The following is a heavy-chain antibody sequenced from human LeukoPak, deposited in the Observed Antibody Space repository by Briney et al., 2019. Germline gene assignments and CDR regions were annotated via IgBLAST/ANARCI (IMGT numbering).Heavy chain of an antibody. CDR2: ISSSSSYI. CDR3: PRDKQWLVRTSRGFLDY. Sequence: GGSLRLSCAASGFTFSSYSMNWVRQAPGKGLEWVSSISSSSSYIYYADSVKGRFTISRDNAKNSLYLQMNSLRAEDTAVYYCPRDKQWLVRTSRGFLDYWGQGTLVTVSS. CDR1: GFTFSSYS. V-gene: IGHV3-21*01. D-gene: IGHD6-19*01. J-gene: IGHJ4*02.